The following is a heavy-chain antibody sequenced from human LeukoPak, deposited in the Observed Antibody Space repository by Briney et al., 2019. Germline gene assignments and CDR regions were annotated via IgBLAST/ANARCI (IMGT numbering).Heavy chain of an antibody. V-gene: IGHV4-30-2*01. CDR3: ARNDYGDYGVWFDP. CDR2: IYHSGST. CDR1: GGSISSGGYS. D-gene: IGHD4-17*01. Sequence: PSQTLSLTCAVSGGSISSGGYSWSWIRQPPGKGLEWIGCIYHSGSTYYNPSLKSRVTISVDRSKNQFSLKLSSVTAADTAVYYCARNDYGDYGVWFDPWGQGTLVTVSS. J-gene: IGHJ5*02.